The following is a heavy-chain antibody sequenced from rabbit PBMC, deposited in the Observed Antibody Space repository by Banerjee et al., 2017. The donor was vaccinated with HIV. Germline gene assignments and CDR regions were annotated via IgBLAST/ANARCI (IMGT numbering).Heavy chain of an antibody. CDR1: GIDVSGYYY. Sequence: QEQLVESGGGLVKPGGTLTLTCKASGIDVSGYYYMCWVRQAPGKGLEWIACVYTDVGSIVYASWAKGRFTISKTSSTTVTLQMTSLTAADTATYFCARDPANGSGGYNLWGPGTLVTVS. CDR3: ARDPANGSGGYNL. CDR2: VYTDVGSI. V-gene: IGHV1S45*01. J-gene: IGHJ4*01. D-gene: IGHD1-1*01.